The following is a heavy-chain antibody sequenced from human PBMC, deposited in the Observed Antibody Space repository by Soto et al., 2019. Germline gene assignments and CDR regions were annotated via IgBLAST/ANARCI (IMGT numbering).Heavy chain of an antibody. CDR2: ISYDGSNK. J-gene: IGHJ4*02. CDR3: TTAHPRGPDY. CDR1: GFTFSSYA. Sequence: PGGSLRLSCAASGFTFSSYAMHWIRQAPGKGLEWVAVISYDGSNKYYADSVKGRFTISRDNSKNTLYLQMNSLRAEDTAVYYCTTAHPRGPDYWGQGTLVTVS. V-gene: IGHV3-30-3*01.